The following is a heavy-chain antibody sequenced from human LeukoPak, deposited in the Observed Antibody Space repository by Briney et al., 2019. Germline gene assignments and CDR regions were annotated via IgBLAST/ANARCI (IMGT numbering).Heavy chain of an antibody. CDR2: INHSGST. D-gene: IGHD3-10*01. Sequence: SESLSLTCAVYGGSFSGYYCRWIRQPPGKGLGWIGEINHSGSTNYTPSLKSRATISAETSKTQSSLKLSSVPAADTAVYYCARGRRTRGYYYYGMDVWGQGTTVTVSS. J-gene: IGHJ6*02. CDR3: ARGRRTRGYYYYGMDV. V-gene: IGHV4-34*01. CDR1: GGSFSGYY.